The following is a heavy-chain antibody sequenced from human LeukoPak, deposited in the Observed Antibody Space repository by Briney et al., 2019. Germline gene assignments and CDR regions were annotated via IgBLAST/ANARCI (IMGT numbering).Heavy chain of an antibody. D-gene: IGHD6-19*01. Sequence: SETLSLPCAVSGGSLSSSNWWSWVRQPPGKGLEGIEEIYHSGCTNYKPSLKRRGTISVDTSKNQFSMKLSSVTAADTAVYYCARQTQWLVQYWGQGALVTVSS. CDR1: GGSLSSSNW. CDR2: IYHSGCT. V-gene: IGHV4-4*02. J-gene: IGHJ4*02. CDR3: ARQTQWLVQY.